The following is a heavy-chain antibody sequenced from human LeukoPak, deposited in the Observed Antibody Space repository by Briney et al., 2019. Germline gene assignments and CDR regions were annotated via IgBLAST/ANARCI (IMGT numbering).Heavy chain of an antibody. V-gene: IGHV4-4*07. Sequence: SETLSLTCTVSGGSISTYYWSWIRQPAGKGLEWIGRIYTSGSTNYNPSLKSRVTVSVDTSRNQFSLKLSSVTAADTAVYYCARGHSYDSSGYYPAWFDPWGQGTLVTVSS. CDR1: GGSISTYY. D-gene: IGHD3-22*01. CDR2: IYTSGST. J-gene: IGHJ5*02. CDR3: ARGHSYDSSGYYPAWFDP.